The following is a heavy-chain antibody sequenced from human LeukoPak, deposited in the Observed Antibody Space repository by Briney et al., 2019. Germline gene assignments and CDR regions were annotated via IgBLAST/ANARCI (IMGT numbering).Heavy chain of an antibody. V-gene: IGHV4-39*07. CDR3: XXXXXXXXXXXXXXXDV. J-gene: IGHJ6*04. Sequence: NXXWGWIRQPPXXXLEWIGSIYYSGSTYYNPSLKSRVTISLDTSKXQFSLKLSSVTAADTAGYYXXXXXXXXXXXXXXXXDVXGKXTXXTVSS. CDR2: IYYSGST. CDR1: NXX.